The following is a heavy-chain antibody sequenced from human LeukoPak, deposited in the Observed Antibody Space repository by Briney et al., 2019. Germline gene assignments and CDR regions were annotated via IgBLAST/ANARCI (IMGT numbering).Heavy chain of an antibody. Sequence: SETLSLTCTVSGYSISSGYYWGWIRQPPGKGLERIGRIYHSARTYHNPSLTSPATISVNTRKNQFSLKLGCVTTAEPAVYYSASVLGQIWGQGTLVTVPS. D-gene: IGHD2-8*01. CDR2: IYHSART. CDR3: ASVLGQI. J-gene: IGHJ4*02. CDR1: GYSISSGYY. V-gene: IGHV4-38-2*02.